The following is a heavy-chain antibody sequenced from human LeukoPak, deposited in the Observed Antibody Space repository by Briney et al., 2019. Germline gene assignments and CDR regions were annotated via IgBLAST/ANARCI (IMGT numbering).Heavy chain of an antibody. CDR1: GFTVSSSY. V-gene: IGHV3-53*01. Sequence: GGSLRLSCAASGFTVSSSYMTWVRQAPGKGLEWVSITYADGYTFYADSVKGRFTISRDSSKNSLCLQMNSLRAEDTAMYYCARGLRHCDRTSCFQPFDCWGQGTLVTVSS. J-gene: IGHJ4*02. CDR3: ARGLRHCDRTSCFQPFDC. D-gene: IGHD2-2*01. CDR2: TYADGYT.